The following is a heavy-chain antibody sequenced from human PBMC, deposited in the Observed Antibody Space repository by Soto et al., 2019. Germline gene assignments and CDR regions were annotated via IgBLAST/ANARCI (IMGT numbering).Heavy chain of an antibody. J-gene: IGHJ4*02. D-gene: IGHD1-1*01. CDR1: GGTLNNYL. CDR3: ARGGVNTKTFDY. CDR2: IIPISGTS. Sequence: ASVKVSCKASGGTLNNYLITWVRQAPGQGLEWMGEIIPISGTSNFAQKFQGRVTITAVESTSTAYMELSSLRSEDTAVYYCARGGVNTKTFDYWGPGTLVTVSS. V-gene: IGHV1-69*13.